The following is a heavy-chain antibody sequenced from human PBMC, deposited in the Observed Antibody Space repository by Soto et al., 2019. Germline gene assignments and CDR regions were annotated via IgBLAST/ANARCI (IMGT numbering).Heavy chain of an antibody. Sequence: SETLSLTCNVSGASLSRYYWSWIRQPPGKGLEWIGRIYATGDTDYNPSLKSRISMSVDMSRKQFSLTLRSVTAADTAIYYCVRDGTKNLRDRFEPWGRGILVTVSS. J-gene: IGHJ5*02. V-gene: IGHV4-4*07. CDR1: GASLSRYY. CDR2: IYATGDT. D-gene: IGHD1-26*01. CDR3: VRDGTKNLRDRFEP.